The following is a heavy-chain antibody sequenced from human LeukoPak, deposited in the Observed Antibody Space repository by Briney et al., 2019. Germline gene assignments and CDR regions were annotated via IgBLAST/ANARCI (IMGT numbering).Heavy chain of an antibody. J-gene: IGHJ6*03. Sequence: GASVKVSCKASGYTFTGYYMHWVRQAPGQGLEWMGWINPNSGGTNYAQKFQGRVTMTRDTFISTAYMELSRLRSDDTAVYYCARVNSGSGWYREELYYYYYYMDVWGKGTTVTVSS. D-gene: IGHD6-19*01. CDR3: ARVNSGSGWYREELYYYYYYMDV. V-gene: IGHV1-2*02. CDR1: GYTFTGYY. CDR2: INPNSGGT.